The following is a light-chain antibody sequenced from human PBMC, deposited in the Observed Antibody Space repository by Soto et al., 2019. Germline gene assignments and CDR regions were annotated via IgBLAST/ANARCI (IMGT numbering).Light chain of an antibody. CDR1: SSDVGAYDY. CDR3: SSYTSSSTLVV. CDR2: DVS. V-gene: IGLV2-14*01. Sequence: QPASVSGSPGQSITISCTGTSSDVGAYDYVSWYQQHPGKAPKLMIYDVSNRPSGVSNRFSGSKSGNTASLTISGLQAEDEADYYCSSYTSSSTLVVFGGGTKLTVL. J-gene: IGLJ2*01.